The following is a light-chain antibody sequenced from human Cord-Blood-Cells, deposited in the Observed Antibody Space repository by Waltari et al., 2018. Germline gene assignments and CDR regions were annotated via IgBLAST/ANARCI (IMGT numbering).Light chain of an antibody. CDR3: SSYTSSSLGV. J-gene: IGLJ1*01. CDR1: SSDVGGYNY. CDR2: DVS. V-gene: IGLV2-14*01. Sequence: QSALTQPASVSGSPGQSITISCTGTSSDVGGYNYVSWYQQHPGKAPKLMIYDVSNRPSGVSNRFSGSKSGNTASLTISGLQAEDEADYYCSSYTSSSLGVFGTGTNVTVL.